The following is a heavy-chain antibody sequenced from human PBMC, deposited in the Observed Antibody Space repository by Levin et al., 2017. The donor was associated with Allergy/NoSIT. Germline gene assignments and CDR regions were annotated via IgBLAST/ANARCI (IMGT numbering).Heavy chain of an antibody. J-gene: IGHJ3*02. CDR2: IYWDDDK. D-gene: IGHD4-23*01. CDR3: AHRLNPGWRGGNSWAQSAFDI. Sequence: SGPTLVKPTQTLTLTCTFSGFSLSTSGVGVGWIRQPPGKALEWLALIYWDDDKRYSPSLKSRLTITKDTSKNQVVLTMTNMDPVDTATYYCAHRLNPGWRGGNSWAQSAFDIWGQGTMVTVSS. V-gene: IGHV2-5*02. CDR1: GFSLSTSGVG.